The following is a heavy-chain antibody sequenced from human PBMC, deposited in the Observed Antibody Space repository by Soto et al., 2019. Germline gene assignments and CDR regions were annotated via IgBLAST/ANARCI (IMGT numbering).Heavy chain of an antibody. D-gene: IGHD4-4*01. V-gene: IGHV3-48*01. Sequence: GGSLRLSCAASGFTFSTYWMHWVRQAPGKGLEWVADIRSNRSNIYYADSVKGRFTISRDNSKNSLYLQMNSLRAEDRAVYFCSRGFRGNSAQDNWGQGTLVTAPQ. J-gene: IGHJ4*02. CDR3: SRGFRGNSAQDN. CDR2: IRSNRSNI. CDR1: GFTFSTYW.